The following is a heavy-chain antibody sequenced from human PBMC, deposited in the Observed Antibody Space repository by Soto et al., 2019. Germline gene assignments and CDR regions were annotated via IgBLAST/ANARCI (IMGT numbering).Heavy chain of an antibody. CDR1: GFTFSIFA. J-gene: IGHJ4*02. Sequence: RLSCAASGFTFSIFAMSWVRQSPGKGLEWVSTISGSGGSTYYADAVKGRFTISRDNSMGTLYLQMKSLRVEDTVIYYRAKEVSMGSTVDLGYWGQGALVTVSS. CDR3: AKEVSMGSTVDLGY. D-gene: IGHD2-8*01. CDR2: ISGSGGST. V-gene: IGHV3-23*01.